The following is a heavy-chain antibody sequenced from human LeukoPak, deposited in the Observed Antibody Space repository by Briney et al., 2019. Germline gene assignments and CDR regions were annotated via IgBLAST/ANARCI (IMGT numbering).Heavy chain of an antibody. V-gene: IGHV3-49*04. J-gene: IGHJ4*02. CDR3: TRDESFGYSGYGTFDY. CDR2: IRSKAYGGTT. D-gene: IGHD5-12*01. Sequence: GGSLRLSCTASGFTFGDYAMSWVRQAPGKGLEWVGFIRSKAYGGTTEYAASVKGRFTISRDDSKSIAYLQMNSLKTEDTAVYYCTRDESFGYSGYGTFDYWGQGTLVTVSS. CDR1: GFTFGDYA.